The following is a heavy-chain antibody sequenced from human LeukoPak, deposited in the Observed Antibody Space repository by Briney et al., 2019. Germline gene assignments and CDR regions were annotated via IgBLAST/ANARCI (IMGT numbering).Heavy chain of an antibody. CDR2: INPGGGGT. Sequence: ASVKVSCKASGYTFTSYGISWVRQAPGQGLEWMGVINPGGGGTTYAQRFQGRVTMTRDTSTSTVHMELSSLRSEDTAVYYCARGQNKCLGHWGQGTLVTVSS. D-gene: IGHD2/OR15-2a*01. J-gene: IGHJ4*02. CDR1: GYTFTSYG. V-gene: IGHV1-46*01. CDR3: ARGQNKCLGH.